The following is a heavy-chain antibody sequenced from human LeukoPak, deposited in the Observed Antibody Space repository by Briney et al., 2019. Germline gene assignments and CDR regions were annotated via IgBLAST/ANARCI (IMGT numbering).Heavy chain of an antibody. CDR2: IIPIFGTA. CDR3: ATDYYDGPLDY. D-gene: IGHD3-22*01. J-gene: IGHJ4*02. V-gene: IGHV1-69*05. Sequence: ASVKVSCKASGGTFSSYAISWVRQAPGQGLEWMGGIIPIFGTANYARKFQGRVTITTDESTSTAYMELSSLRSEDTAVYYCATDYYDGPLDYWGQGTLVTVSS. CDR1: GGTFSSYA.